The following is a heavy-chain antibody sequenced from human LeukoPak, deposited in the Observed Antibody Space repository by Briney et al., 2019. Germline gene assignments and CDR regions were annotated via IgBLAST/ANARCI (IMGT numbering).Heavy chain of an antibody. J-gene: IGHJ4*02. D-gene: IGHD5-24*01. CDR1: GFTFSAYW. CDR2: IKQDGREK. Sequence: PGGSLRLSCAASGFTFSAYWMSWVRQAPGKGLEWVANIKQDGREKYYVDSVKGRFTISRDNTKNSLYLQMNSLRAEDTAVYYCARGYGDGYLYWGQGTLVTVSS. V-gene: IGHV3-7*01. CDR3: ARGYGDGYLY.